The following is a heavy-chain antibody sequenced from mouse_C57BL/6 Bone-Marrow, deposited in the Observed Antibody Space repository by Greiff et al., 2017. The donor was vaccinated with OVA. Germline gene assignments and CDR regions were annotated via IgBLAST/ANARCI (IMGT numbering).Heavy chain of an antibody. CDR3: TRELRSSYFDV. CDR1: GYTFTSSW. CDR2: IYPGNSDT. D-gene: IGHD1-1*01. V-gene: IGHV1-5*01. Sequence: EVQVVESGPVLARPGASVKMSCKTSGYTFTSSWMHWVKQRPGQGLEWLGAIYPGNSDTSYNQKFKGKAKLTAVTSASTAYMELSSLTNEDSAVYYCTRELRSSYFDVWGTGTTVTVSS. J-gene: IGHJ1*03.